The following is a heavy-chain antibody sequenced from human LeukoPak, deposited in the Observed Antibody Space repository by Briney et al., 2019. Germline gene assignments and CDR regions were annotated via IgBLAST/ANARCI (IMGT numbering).Heavy chain of an antibody. Sequence: SVKVSCKASGGTFSSYAISWVRQAPGQGLEWMGGIVPIFGTANYAQKFQGRVTITADESTSTAYMELSSLRSEDTAVYYCARPSGNLGEANPGGDYWGQGTLVTVSS. CDR2: IVPIFGTA. CDR3: ARPSGNLGEANPGGDY. V-gene: IGHV1-69*13. CDR1: GGTFSSYA. J-gene: IGHJ4*02. D-gene: IGHD3-10*01.